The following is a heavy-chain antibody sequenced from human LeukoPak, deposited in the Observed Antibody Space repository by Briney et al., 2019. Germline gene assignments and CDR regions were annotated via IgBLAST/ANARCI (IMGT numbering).Heavy chain of an antibody. CDR1: GFTFSTYT. V-gene: IGHV3-64D*09. CDR2: ISSNGDST. Sequence: PGGSLRLSCSASGFTFSTYTMHCVRQAPGKGLEYVSAISSNGDSTYYADSVKGRFTISRDNSKNTLYLQMSSLRAEDTAVYYCVKGSCSSASCQFDYWGQGTRVTVSS. D-gene: IGHD2-2*01. J-gene: IGHJ4*02. CDR3: VKGSCSSASCQFDY.